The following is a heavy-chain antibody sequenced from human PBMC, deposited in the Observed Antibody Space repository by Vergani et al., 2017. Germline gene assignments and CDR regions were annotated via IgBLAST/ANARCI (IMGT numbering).Heavy chain of an antibody. Sequence: EVQLEESGGGLVLPGRSLRLSCVASGVTSAGYAMHWVRQAPGKGLEWVSGISWNSNSIGYADSVKGRFTISRDNAKNSLYLQMNSLRAEDTALYYCGKDLGTSSGGGWFDPWGQGTLVTVSS. J-gene: IGHJ5*02. CDR2: ISWNSNSI. D-gene: IGHD6-6*01. CDR1: GVTSAGYA. V-gene: IGHV3-9*02. CDR3: GKDLGTSSGGGWFDP.